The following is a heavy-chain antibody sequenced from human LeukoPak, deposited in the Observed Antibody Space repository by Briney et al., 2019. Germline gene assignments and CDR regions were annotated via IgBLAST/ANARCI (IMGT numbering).Heavy chain of an antibody. CDR1: GFTFSSYG. V-gene: IGHV3-48*01. D-gene: IGHD6-13*01. J-gene: IGHJ6*03. CDR2: ISSSSSTI. CDR3: ASAQQLVRNYYYYYMDV. Sequence: GGSLRLSCAASGFTFSSYGMSWVRQAPGKGLEWVSYISSSSSTIYYADSVKGRFTISRDNAKNSLYLQMNSLRAEDTAVYYCASAQQLVRNYYYYYMDVWGKGTTVTVSS.